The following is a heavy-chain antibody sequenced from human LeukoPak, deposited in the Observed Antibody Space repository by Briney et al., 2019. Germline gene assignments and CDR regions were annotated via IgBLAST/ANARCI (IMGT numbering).Heavy chain of an antibody. CDR3: ARETLGYCSSTSCYRGPPRYNWFDP. CDR1: GYTFTSYG. D-gene: IGHD2-2*01. CDR2: ISAYNGNT. J-gene: IGHJ5*02. V-gene: IGHV1-18*01. Sequence: ASVKVSCKASGYTFTSYGISWLRQAPGQGLEWMGWISAYNGNTNYAQKLQGRVTMTTDTSTNTAYMELRSLRSDDTAVYYCARETLGYCSSTSCYRGPPRYNWFDPWGQGTLVTVSS.